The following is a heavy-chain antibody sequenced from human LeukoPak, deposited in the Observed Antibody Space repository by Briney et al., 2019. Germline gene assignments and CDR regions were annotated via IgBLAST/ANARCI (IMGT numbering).Heavy chain of an antibody. V-gene: IGHV3-7*01. Sequence: PGGSLRLSCAASGFSFSDYWMTWVRQAPGKGLEWVANIKQDESEKYYVDSVKGRFTISRDNAKNSLYLQMNSLRAEDTAVYYCARGNCGGDCYSDYWGQGTLVTVSS. J-gene: IGHJ4*02. CDR3: ARGNCGGDCYSDY. CDR1: GFSFSDYW. D-gene: IGHD2-21*01. CDR2: IKQDESEK.